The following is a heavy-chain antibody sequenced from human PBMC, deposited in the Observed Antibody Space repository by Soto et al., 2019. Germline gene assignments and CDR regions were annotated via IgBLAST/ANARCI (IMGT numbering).Heavy chain of an antibody. J-gene: IGHJ6*02. D-gene: IGHD1-26*01. CDR2: IYHSGST. CDR1: GGSISSSNW. V-gene: IGHV4-4*02. CDR3: ARGSSGSYGSSDV. Sequence: PSETLSLSCAVSGGSISSSNWWSWVRQPPGKGLEWIGEIYHSGSTNYNPSLKSRVTISVDKSKNQFSLKLSSVTAADTAVYYCARGSSGSYGSSDVWGQGTTVTGSS.